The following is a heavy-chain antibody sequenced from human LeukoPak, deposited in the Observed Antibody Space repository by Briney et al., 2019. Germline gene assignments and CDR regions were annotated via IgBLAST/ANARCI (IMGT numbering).Heavy chain of an antibody. CDR3: ASGANRWPMYYFDY. V-gene: IGHV4-39*07. J-gene: IGHJ4*02. CDR1: GGSISSSSYY. CDR2: IYYSGST. Sequence: SETLSLTCTVSGGSISSSSYYWGWIRQPPGKGLEWIGSIYYSGSTYYNPSLKSRVTISVDTSKNQFSLKLSSVTAADTAVYYCASGANRWPMYYFDYWGQGTLVTVSS. D-gene: IGHD1-26*01.